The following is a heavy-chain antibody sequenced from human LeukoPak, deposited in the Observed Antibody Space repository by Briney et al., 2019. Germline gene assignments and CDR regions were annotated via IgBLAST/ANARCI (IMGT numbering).Heavy chain of an antibody. V-gene: IGHV1-2*02. Sequence: ASVKVSCKASGYTFTGYYMHWVRQAPGQGLEWMGWINPNSGGTNYAQKFQGRVTMTRDTSISTAYMELSSLRSEDTAVYYCARYPYCSSTSCYTNWFDPWGQGTLVTVSS. CDR1: GYTFTGYY. CDR3: ARYPYCSSTSCYTNWFDP. J-gene: IGHJ5*02. CDR2: INPNSGGT. D-gene: IGHD2-2*02.